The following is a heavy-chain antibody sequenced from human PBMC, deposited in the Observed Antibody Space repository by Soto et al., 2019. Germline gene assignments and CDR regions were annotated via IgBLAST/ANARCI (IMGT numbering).Heavy chain of an antibody. CDR2: IYHSGST. D-gene: IGHD6-13*01. V-gene: IGHV4-4*02. J-gene: IGHJ6*02. CDR1: GGSISSSNW. CDR3: ARVSDPGYSSSSNGMDV. Sequence: PSETLSLTCTVSGGSISSSNWWSWVRQPPGKGLEWIGEIYHSGSTNYNPSLKSRVTISVDKSKNQFSLKLSSVTAADTAVYYCARVSDPGYSSSSNGMDVWGQGTTVTVSS.